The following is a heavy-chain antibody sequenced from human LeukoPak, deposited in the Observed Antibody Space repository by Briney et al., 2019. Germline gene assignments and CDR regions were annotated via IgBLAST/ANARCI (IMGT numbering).Heavy chain of an antibody. V-gene: IGHV3-15*01. CDR3: TTVLTAYFYYYMDV. J-gene: IGHJ6*03. Sequence: GGSLRLSCAASGFTFSNAWMSWVRQAPGKGLEWVGRIKSKTDGGTTDYAAPVKGRFTISRDDSKNTLCLQMNSLKTEDTAVYYCTTVLTAYFYYYMDVWGKGTTVTVSS. CDR2: IKSKTDGGTT. D-gene: IGHD7-27*01. CDR1: GFTFSNAW.